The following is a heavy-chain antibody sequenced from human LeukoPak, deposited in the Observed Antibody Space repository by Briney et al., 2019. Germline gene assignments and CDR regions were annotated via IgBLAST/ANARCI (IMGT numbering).Heavy chain of an antibody. CDR3: TRETKDSSGWYAEPRENYYYYMDV. Sequence: PGGSLRLSCAASGFTFSSYSMNWVRQAPGKGLEWVGFIRSKAYGGTTEYAASVKGRFTISRDDSKSIAYLQMNSLKTEDTAVYYCTRETKDSSGWYAEPRENYYYYMDVWGKGTTVTVSS. J-gene: IGHJ6*03. D-gene: IGHD6-19*01. V-gene: IGHV3-49*04. CDR1: GFTFSSYS. CDR2: IRSKAYGGTT.